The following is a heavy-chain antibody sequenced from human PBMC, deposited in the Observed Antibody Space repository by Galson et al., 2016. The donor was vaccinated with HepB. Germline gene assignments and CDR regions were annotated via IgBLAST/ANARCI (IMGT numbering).Heavy chain of an antibody. CDR3: VASRPGVATSGFYVPVRCDY. J-gene: IGHJ4*02. CDR1: GRSTSNYNLY. D-gene: IGHD6-19*01. Sequence: SETLSLTCTVSGRSTSNYNLYWGWVRQSPGKCLEWIGSSLPSGTTYHNPSLERRVTLSVDTSTDQFSLRMRSVPAADTAVYYCVASRPGVATSGFYVPVRCDYWGQGVLVRVSS. CDR2: SLPSGTT. V-gene: IGHV4-39*01.